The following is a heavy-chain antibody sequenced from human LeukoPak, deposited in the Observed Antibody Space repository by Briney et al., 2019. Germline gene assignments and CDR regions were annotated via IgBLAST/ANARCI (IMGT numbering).Heavy chain of an antibody. J-gene: IGHJ4*02. CDR3: ARVGGSSWRFDY. D-gene: IGHD6-13*01. CDR1: GDSVPSNSAA. CDR2: TYYRSKWYN. V-gene: IGHV6-1*01. Sequence: SQTLSLTCAISGDSVPSNSAAWHWIRQSPSRGLEWLGRTYYRSKWYNDYAVSVKSRITINPDTSKNQFSLQLNSVTPEDTAVYYCARVGGSSWRFDYWGQGTLVTVSS.